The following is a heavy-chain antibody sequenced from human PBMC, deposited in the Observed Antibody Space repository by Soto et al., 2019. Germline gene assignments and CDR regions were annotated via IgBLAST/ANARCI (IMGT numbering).Heavy chain of an antibody. V-gene: IGHV1-69*13. CDR1: GGTFSSYA. CDR3: ATRYSSSPRSRRDYYYYGMDV. Sequence: SVKVSCKASGGTFSSYAISWVRQAPGQGLEWMGGIIPIFGTANYAQKFQGRVTITADESTSTAYMELSSLRSEDTAVYYCATRYSSSPRSRRDYYYYGMDVWGQGTTVTVSS. CDR2: IIPIFGTA. J-gene: IGHJ6*02. D-gene: IGHD6-6*01.